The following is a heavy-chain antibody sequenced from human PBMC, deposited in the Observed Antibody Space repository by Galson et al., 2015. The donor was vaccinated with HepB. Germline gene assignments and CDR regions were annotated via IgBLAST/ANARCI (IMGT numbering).Heavy chain of an antibody. CDR1: GGTFSSYA. D-gene: IGHD5-12*01. J-gene: IGHJ4*02. CDR2: IIPIFGTA. V-gene: IGHV1-69*13. CDR3: ASLAGTYSGYDGGY. Sequence: SVKVSCKASGGTFSSYAISWVRQAPGQGLEWMGGIIPIFGTANHAQKFQGRVTITADESTSTAYMELSSLRSEDTAVYYCASLAGTYSGYDGGYWGQGTLVTVSS.